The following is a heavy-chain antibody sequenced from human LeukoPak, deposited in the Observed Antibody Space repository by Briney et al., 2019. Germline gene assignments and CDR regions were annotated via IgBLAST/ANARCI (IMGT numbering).Heavy chain of an antibody. CDR2: IHYNGNN. J-gene: IGHJ5*02. V-gene: IGHV4-39*01. D-gene: IGHD2-8*02. CDR3: ARQPTGHPNWFDP. CDR1: GGSISIRSYS. Sequence: EASETLSLTCTVSGGSISIRSYSWAWIRQSPGKGLEWIGVIHYNGNNYYNPSLKSRVTISVDTSRMQFSLKLTSLTAADTAVYYCARQPTGHPNWFDPWGQGTLVTVSS.